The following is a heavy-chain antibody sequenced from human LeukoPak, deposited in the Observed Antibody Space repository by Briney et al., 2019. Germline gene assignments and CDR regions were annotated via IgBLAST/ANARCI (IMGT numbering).Heavy chain of an antibody. D-gene: IGHD5-12*01. CDR2: IKSKTDGGTT. CDR1: GFTFSNAW. Sequence: PGGSLRLSCAASGFTFSNAWMSWVRQAPGKGLEWVGRIKSKTDGGTTDYAAPVKGRFTISRDDSKNTLYLQMNSLKTEDTAVYYCTTQSAEWLRFEGLGATHFDYWGQGTLVTVSS. V-gene: IGHV3-15*01. CDR3: TTQSAEWLRFEGLGATHFDY. J-gene: IGHJ4*02.